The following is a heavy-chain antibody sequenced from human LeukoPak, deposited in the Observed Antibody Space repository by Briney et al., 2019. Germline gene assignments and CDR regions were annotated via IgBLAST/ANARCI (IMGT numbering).Heavy chain of an antibody. V-gene: IGHV4-4*07. CDR3: ARDSFGTVTPYYFDY. CDR1: GGSISSYY. D-gene: IGHD4-11*01. CDR2: IYTSGST. Sequence: SETLSLTCTVSGGSISSYYWSWIRQPAGKGLEWIGRIYTSGSTSYNPSLKSRVTMSVDTSKNQFSLKLSSVTAADTAVYYCARDSFGTVTPYYFDYWGQGTLVTVSS. J-gene: IGHJ4*02.